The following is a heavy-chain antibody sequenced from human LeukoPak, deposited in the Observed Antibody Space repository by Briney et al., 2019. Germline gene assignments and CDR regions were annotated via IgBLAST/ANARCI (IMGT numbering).Heavy chain of an antibody. CDR3: ARGSVRHRPGMDV. J-gene: IGHJ6*02. CDR2: IYYSGST. CDR1: GGSISSGGYY. Sequence: KPSETLSLTCTVSGGSISSGGYYWSWTRQHPGKGLEWIGYIYYSGSTYYNPSLKSRVTISVDTSKNQFSLKLSSVTAADTAVYYCARGSVRHRPGMDVWGQGTTVTVSS. V-gene: IGHV4-31*03.